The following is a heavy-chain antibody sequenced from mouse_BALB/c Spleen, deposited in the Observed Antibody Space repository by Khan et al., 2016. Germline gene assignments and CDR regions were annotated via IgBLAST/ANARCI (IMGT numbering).Heavy chain of an antibody. CDR2: IYPGDGDT. CDR3: AKGNGNPYYALDH. Sequence: QVQLKQSGAELVRPGSSVKISCKASGYVFSNFWMNWVKQRPGQGLEWIGQIYPGDGDTNYNGKFKGKATLTADKHSRTAYMQLSSLTSEDSAVYVCAKGNGNPYYALDHWGQGTSVTVSA. CDR1: GYVFSNFW. D-gene: IGHD2-1*01. J-gene: IGHJ4*01. V-gene: IGHV1-80*01.